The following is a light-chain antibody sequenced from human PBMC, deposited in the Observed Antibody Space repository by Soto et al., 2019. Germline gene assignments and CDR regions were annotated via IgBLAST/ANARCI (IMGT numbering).Light chain of an antibody. CDR2: DIN. CDR3: CSYRSSSTLYV. Sequence: QSVLTQPASVSGSPGQSITISCTGTSSDICGYNYVSWYQKHPGKAPKVMIYDINNRPSGVSGRVSGSKSGNTASLTISGLQAEDEADYYCCSYRSSSTLYVFGTGTKVTVL. CDR1: SSDICGYNY. J-gene: IGLJ1*01. V-gene: IGLV2-14*03.